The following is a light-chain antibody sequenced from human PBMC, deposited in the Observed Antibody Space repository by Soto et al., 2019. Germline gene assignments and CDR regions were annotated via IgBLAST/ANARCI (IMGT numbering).Light chain of an antibody. J-gene: IGKJ1*01. CDR3: QYWDDYSWT. Sequence: DIPMTQSPSTLSASVGDRVTITCRGSQSITDWLAWYQQKPGKAPKFLIYKASNLEGGVPSRFSGSGSGTEFTLTISSVQPDDFATYYCQYWDDYSWTFGQGTKVEIK. CDR1: QSITDW. CDR2: KAS. V-gene: IGKV1-5*03.